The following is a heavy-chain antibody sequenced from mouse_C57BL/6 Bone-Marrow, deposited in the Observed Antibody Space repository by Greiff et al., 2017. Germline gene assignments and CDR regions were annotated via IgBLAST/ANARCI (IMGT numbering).Heavy chain of an antibody. V-gene: IGHV1-64*01. Sequence: QVQLQQPGAELVKPGASVKLSCKASGYTFTSYWMHWVKQRPGQGLEWIGMIHPNSGSTNYNEKFKSKATLTVDKSSSTAYMQRSSLTSEDSAVYYCARSDSTRGLGYWGQGTLVTVSA. D-gene: IGHD2-5*01. CDR2: IHPNSGST. CDR3: ARSDSTRGLGY. CDR1: GYTFTSYW. J-gene: IGHJ3*01.